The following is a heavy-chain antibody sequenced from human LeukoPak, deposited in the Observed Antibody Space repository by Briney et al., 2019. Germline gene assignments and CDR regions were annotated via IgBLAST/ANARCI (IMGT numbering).Heavy chain of an antibody. J-gene: IGHJ3*02. CDR1: AGSIGSSSYY. CDR2: ISFNGFT. V-gene: IGHV4-39*07. D-gene: IGHD3-10*01. CDR3: ANSPYMVRGVIITSGTQNAFDI. Sequence: RTSETLSLTCNVSAGSIGSSSYYWAWIRQPPGKGLEWIGSISFNGFTIYNPSLKSRVTLSLDVSKNQFSLTLGSVTAADTAVFYCANSPYMVRGVIITSGTQNAFDIWGQGTMVTVSS.